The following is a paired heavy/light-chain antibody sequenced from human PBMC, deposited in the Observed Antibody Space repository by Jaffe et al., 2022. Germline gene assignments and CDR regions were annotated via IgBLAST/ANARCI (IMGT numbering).Heavy chain of an antibody. CDR3: AKDGRGITIFGVVIRPENYFDY. Sequence: QVQLVESGGGVVQPGGSLRLSCAASGFTFSSYGMHWVRQAPGKGLEWVAFIRYDGSNKYYADSVKGRFTISRDNSKNTLYLQMNSLRAEDTAVYYCAKDGRGITIFGVVIRPENYFDYWGQGTLVTVSS. CDR2: IRYDGSNK. D-gene: IGHD3-3*01. CDR1: GFTFSSYG. V-gene: IGHV3-30*02. J-gene: IGHJ4*02.
Light chain of an antibody. Sequence: DIQMTQSPSTLSASVGDRVTITCRASQSISSWLAWYQQKPGKAPKLLIYKASSLESGVPSRFSGSGSGTEFTLTISSLQPDDFATYYCQQYNSYPLTFGPGTKVDIK. V-gene: IGKV1-5*03. CDR2: KAS. CDR3: QQYNSYPLT. CDR1: QSISSW. J-gene: IGKJ3*01.